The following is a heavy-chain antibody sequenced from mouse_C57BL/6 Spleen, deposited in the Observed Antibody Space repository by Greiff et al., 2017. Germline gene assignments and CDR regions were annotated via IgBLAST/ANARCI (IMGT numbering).Heavy chain of an antibody. V-gene: IGHV3-6*01. J-gene: IGHJ3*01. CDR3: ARNYYSISWFAY. D-gene: IGHD2-5*01. CDR2: ISYDGSN. Sequence: EVQLVESGPGLVKPSQSLSLTCSVTGYSITSGYYWNWIRQFPGNKLEWMGYISYDGSNNYNPSLKNRISITRDTSKNQFFLKLNSVTTEDTATYYCARNYYSISWFAYWGQGTLVTVSA. CDR1: GYSITSGYY.